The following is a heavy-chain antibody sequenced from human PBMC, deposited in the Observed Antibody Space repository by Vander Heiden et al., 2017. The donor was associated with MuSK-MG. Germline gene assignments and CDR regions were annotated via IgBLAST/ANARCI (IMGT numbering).Heavy chain of an antibody. V-gene: IGHV3-30-3*01. J-gene: IGHJ4*02. CDR3: ARDPPLSGYEGYFDY. Sequence: QVQLVESGGGVVQPGRSLRLSCAASGFTLRSYAMHWVRQAPGKGLEWVAVISYDGSNKYYADSVKGRFTISRDNSKNTLYLQMNSLRAEDTAVYYCARDPPLSGYEGYFDYWGQGTLVTVSS. CDR2: ISYDGSNK. CDR1: GFTLRSYA. D-gene: IGHD5-12*01.